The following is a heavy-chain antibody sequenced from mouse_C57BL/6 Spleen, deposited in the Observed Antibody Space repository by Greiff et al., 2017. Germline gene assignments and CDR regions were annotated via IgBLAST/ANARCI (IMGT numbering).Heavy chain of an antibody. CDR3: ARSPYDGYPDY. V-gene: IGHV1-61*01. CDR2: IYPSDSET. D-gene: IGHD2-3*01. Sequence: QVQLQQPGAELVRPGSSVKLSCKASGYTFTSYWMDWVKQRPGQGLEWIGNIYPSDSETHYNQKFKDKATLTVDKSSSTAYMQLSSLTSEDSSVYDCARSPYDGYPDYWAKAPLSQSPQ. CDR1: GYTFTSYW. J-gene: IGHJ2*01.